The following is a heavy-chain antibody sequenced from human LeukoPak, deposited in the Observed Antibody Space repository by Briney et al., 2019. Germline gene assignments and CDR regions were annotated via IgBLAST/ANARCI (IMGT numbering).Heavy chain of an antibody. Sequence: GGSLRLPCAASGFPFSSYEMNWVRQAPGKGLEWVSYISSSGSTIYYVDSVKGRFTISRDNAKNSLYLQMTSLRAEDTALYYCARGYYYGSGSYYSIYYYYGMDVWGQGTSVTVSS. J-gene: IGHJ6*02. CDR1: GFPFSSYE. CDR2: ISSSGSTI. V-gene: IGHV3-48*03. CDR3: ARGYYYGSGSYYSIYYYYGMDV. D-gene: IGHD3-10*01.